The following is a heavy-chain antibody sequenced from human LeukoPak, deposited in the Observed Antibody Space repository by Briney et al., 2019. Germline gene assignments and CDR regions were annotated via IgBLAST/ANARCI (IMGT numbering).Heavy chain of an antibody. CDR1: GYTLTELS. Sequence: GASVKVSCKVSGYTLTELSMHWVRQAPGKGLEWMGGFDPEDGETIYAQKFQGRVTMTEDTSTDTAYMELSSLRSEDTAVYYCATWDDFWSGPNYWGQGTLVTVSS. CDR3: ATWDDFWSGPNY. D-gene: IGHD3-3*01. V-gene: IGHV1-24*01. J-gene: IGHJ4*02. CDR2: FDPEDGET.